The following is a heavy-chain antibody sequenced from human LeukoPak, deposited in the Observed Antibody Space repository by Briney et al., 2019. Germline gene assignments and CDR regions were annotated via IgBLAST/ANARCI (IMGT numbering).Heavy chain of an antibody. CDR2: MNPNSGNT. CDR3: ARVGSTREVTPHPY. J-gene: IGHJ4*02. V-gene: IGHV1-8*01. CDR1: GYTFTGYD. D-gene: IGHD4-23*01. Sequence: ASVKVSCKASGYTFTGYDINWVRQATGQGLEWMGWMNPNSGNTGYAQKFQGRVTMTRNTSISTAYMELSSLRSEDTAVYYCARVGSTREVTPHPYWGQGTLVTVSS.